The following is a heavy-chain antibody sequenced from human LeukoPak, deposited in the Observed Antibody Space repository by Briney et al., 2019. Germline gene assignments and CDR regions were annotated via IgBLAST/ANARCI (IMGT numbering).Heavy chain of an antibody. J-gene: IGHJ4*02. CDR3: GGGRSGYYFDS. CDR1: GFTFSTYE. D-gene: IGHD1-14*01. Sequence: PGRSLKLSCAASGFTFSTYEMNCVRQAPGKWLECVVYMGGSSSAIYYADSVKGRFTIFQRSAKNSLFLQMKRLTSREKSEYYFGGGRSGYYFDSWGQGTLLTVSS. CDR2: MGGSSSAI. V-gene: IGHV3-48*03.